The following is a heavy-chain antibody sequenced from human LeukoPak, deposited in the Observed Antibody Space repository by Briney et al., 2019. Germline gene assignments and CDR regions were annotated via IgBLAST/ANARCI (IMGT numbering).Heavy chain of an antibody. D-gene: IGHD1-26*01. V-gene: IGHV3-48*03. CDR3: ARGGSYNTLDV. Sequence: PGGSLRLSCAASGFTFSIYEMNWVRQAPGKGLEWVSYISSSGSTIYYADSVKGRFTISRDNAKKSLFLQMNSLRADDTAVYYCARGGSYNTLDVWGKGTTVTVSS. CDR2: ISSSGSTI. J-gene: IGHJ6*04. CDR1: GFTFSIYE.